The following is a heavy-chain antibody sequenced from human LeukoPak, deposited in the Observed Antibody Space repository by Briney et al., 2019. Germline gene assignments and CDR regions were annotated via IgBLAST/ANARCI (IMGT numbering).Heavy chain of an antibody. CDR2: IIPILGIA. J-gene: IGHJ6*02. CDR3: ARSSNSPYYYYGMDV. CDR1: GGTFSSYA. V-gene: IGHV1-69*04. Sequence: SVKVSCKASGGTFSSYAISWVRQAPGQGLVWMGRIIPILGIANYAQKFQGRVTITADKSTSTAYMELSSLRSEDTAVYYCARSSNSPYYYYGMDVWGQGTTVTVSS. D-gene: IGHD2/OR15-2a*01.